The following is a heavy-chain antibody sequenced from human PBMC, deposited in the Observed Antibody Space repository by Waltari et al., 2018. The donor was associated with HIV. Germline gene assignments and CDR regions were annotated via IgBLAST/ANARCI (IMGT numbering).Heavy chain of an antibody. J-gene: IGHJ4*02. CDR1: GGSFSGYY. D-gene: IGHD3-3*01. Sequence: QVQLQQWGAGLLKPSETLSLTCAVYGGSFSGYYWSWSRQPPGKGLEWIGEINHSGSTNYNPSLKSRVTISVDTSKNQFSLKLSSVTAADTAVYYCARGQDYDFWSGYYYDYWGQGTLVTVSS. CDR2: INHSGST. CDR3: ARGQDYDFWSGYYYDY. V-gene: IGHV4-34*01.